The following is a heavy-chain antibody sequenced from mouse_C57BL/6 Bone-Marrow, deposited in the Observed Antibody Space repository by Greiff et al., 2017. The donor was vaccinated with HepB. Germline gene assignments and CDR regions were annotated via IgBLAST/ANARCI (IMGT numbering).Heavy chain of an antibody. CDR1: GFSLTSYA. CDR2: IWTGGGT. D-gene: IGHD1-1*01. CDR3: ARDYYGSRGWYFDV. J-gene: IGHJ1*03. Sequence: VKVVESGPGLVAPSQSLSITCTVSGFSLTSYAISWVRQPPGKGLEWLGVIWTGGGTNYNSALKSRLSISKDNSKSQVFLKMNSLQTDDTARYYCARDYYGSRGWYFDVWGTGTTVTVSS. V-gene: IGHV2-9-1*01.